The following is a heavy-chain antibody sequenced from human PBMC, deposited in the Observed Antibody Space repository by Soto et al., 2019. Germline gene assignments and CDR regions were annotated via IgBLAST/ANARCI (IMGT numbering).Heavy chain of an antibody. Sequence: SETLSLTCAVSGGSISSGGYSWSWIRQPPGKGLEWIGYIYHSGSTNYNPSLKSRVTISVDTSKNQFSLKLSSVTAADTAVYYCARARVLPYFQHWGQGTLVTVSS. J-gene: IGHJ1*01. CDR3: ARARVLPYFQH. V-gene: IGHV4-30-2*01. CDR1: GGSISSGGYS. D-gene: IGHD2-15*01. CDR2: IYHSGST.